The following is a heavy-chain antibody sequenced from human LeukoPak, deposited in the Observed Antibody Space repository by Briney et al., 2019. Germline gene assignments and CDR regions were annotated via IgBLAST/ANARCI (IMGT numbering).Heavy chain of an antibody. CDR1: GFTFDNFA. J-gene: IGHJ4*02. D-gene: IGHD3-10*01. CDR3: ARELFDFDY. Sequence: GESLKISCAPSGFTFDNFAMTWVRQAPGKGLEWVSEITGSGGSTYYADSVKGRFTISRDNSKNTLYLQMNSLRAEDTAIYYCARELFDFDYWGQGTLVTVSS. CDR2: ITGSGGST. V-gene: IGHV3-23*01.